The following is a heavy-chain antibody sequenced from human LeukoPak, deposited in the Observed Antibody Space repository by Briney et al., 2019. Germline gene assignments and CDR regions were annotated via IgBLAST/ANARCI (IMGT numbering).Heavy chain of an antibody. CDR2: IIAYNGNT. CDR3: ATVEVAGDLDY. Sequence: GASLKDSCKASGDTFTSYGVSWVRQAPGQGVEWMGWIIAYNGNTNYAQKLQGRVTMTTDTSTSTAYMELRGLRSDDTAVYYCATVEVAGDLDYWGQGTLVTVSS. J-gene: IGHJ4*02. V-gene: IGHV1-18*01. D-gene: IGHD6-19*01. CDR1: GDTFTSYG.